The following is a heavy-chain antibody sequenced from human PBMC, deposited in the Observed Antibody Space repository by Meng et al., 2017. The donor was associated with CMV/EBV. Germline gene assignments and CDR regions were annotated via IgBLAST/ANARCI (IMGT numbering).Heavy chain of an antibody. D-gene: IGHD5-18*01. V-gene: IGHV2-5*01. CDR1: GFSLSTSGVG. J-gene: IGHJ4*02. CDR2: IYWNDDQ. Sequence: TFSGFSLSTSGVGVGWIRQPPGQALEWLALIYWNDDQRYSPSLKSRLTITKDTSKNQVVLTMTNMDPVDTATYYCAHSEIQLWVFDYWGQGTLVTVSS. CDR3: AHSEIQLWVFDY.